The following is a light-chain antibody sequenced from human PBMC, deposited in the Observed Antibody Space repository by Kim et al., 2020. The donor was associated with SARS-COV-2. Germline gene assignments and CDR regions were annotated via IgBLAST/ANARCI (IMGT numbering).Light chain of an antibody. CDR1: SSNIGSNS. V-gene: IGLV1-47*01. J-gene: IGLJ3*02. Sequence: GQRVTISCSGSSSNIGSNSVYWYQQLPGTAPKLLIYKNSQRPSGVPDRFSGSKSATSASLAISGLRSEDEAHYYCATWDDSLSGPVFGGGTQLTVL. CDR3: ATWDDSLSGPV. CDR2: KNS.